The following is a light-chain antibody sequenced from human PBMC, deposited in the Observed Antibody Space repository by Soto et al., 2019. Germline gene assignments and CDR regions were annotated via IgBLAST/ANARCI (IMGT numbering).Light chain of an antibody. J-gene: IGLJ1*01. CDR1: SSNIGSNY. CDR2: RNN. Sequence: VLTQPPSASGTPGQRVAISFSGSSSNIGSNYVYWYQQLPGTAPKLLIYRNNQRPSGVPDRFSGSKSGTSASLAISGLRSEDEADYYCAAWDDSLSGFYVFGTGTKVTVL. V-gene: IGLV1-47*01. CDR3: AAWDDSLSGFYV.